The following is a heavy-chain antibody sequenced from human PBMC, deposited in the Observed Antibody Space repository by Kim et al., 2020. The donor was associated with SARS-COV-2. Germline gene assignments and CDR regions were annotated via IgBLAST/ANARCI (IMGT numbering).Heavy chain of an antibody. CDR2: IYYSGTT. CDR3: ASGEIVVVIERDYYYGMDV. V-gene: IGHV4-31*03. J-gene: IGHJ6*02. CDR1: GGSINSVGSY. Sequence: SETLSLTCTVSGGSINSVGSYWNWIRQYPGKGLEWIGYIYYSGTTYYNPSLKSRVTMSIDTSKNQFSLKLNSVTAADTAVYYCASGEIVVVIERDYYYGMDVWGQGTTVSVSS. D-gene: IGHD2-21*01.